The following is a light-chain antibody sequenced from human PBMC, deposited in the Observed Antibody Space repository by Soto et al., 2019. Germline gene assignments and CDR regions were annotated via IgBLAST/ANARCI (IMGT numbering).Light chain of an antibody. Sequence: EIVLTQSPDTLSLSPGERATLSCRASQSVSSSYLAWYQQKPGQAPRLLIYDASSRATGIPDRLSGGGSGTDFPLTISRLEPEDFAVYYCQQYGSSPPYTFGQGTKLEIK. J-gene: IGKJ2*01. CDR3: QQYGSSPPYT. V-gene: IGKV3-20*01. CDR1: QSVSSSY. CDR2: DAS.